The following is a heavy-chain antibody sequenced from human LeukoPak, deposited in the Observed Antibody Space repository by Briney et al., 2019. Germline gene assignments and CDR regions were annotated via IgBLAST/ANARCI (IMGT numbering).Heavy chain of an antibody. J-gene: IGHJ6*02. Sequence: ASVKVSCKASGYTVTSYDINWVRQATGQGLEWMGWMNPNSGNTGYAQKFQCRVTMTRNTSISTAYMELSSLRSEDTAVYYCARGRDLRPDYYYYGMDVWGQGTTVTVSS. CDR1: GYTVTSYD. CDR3: ARGRDLRPDYYYYGMDV. CDR2: MNPNSGNT. V-gene: IGHV1-8*01.